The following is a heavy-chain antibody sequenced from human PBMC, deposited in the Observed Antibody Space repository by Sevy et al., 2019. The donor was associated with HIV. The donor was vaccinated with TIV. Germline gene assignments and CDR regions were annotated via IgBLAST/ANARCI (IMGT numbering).Heavy chain of an antibody. J-gene: IGHJ4*02. V-gene: IGHV1-2*02. CDR2: IYPNGGDT. Sequence: ASVKVSCKTSGYTFAAYYIHWVRQAPGQGLAWLGWIYPNGGDTTYAQKFQGRVTVTMSTSINTVYMELTRLGSDDTAVYYCARGKREEWLLYLDNWGPGTLVTVSS. CDR1: GYTFAAYY. D-gene: IGHD3-3*01. CDR3: ARGKREEWLLYLDN.